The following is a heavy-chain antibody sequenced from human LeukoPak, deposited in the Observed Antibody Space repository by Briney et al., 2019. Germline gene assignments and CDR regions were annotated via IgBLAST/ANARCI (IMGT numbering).Heavy chain of an antibody. CDR3: AELGITMIGGV. CDR1: GFSLSDYS. J-gene: IGHJ6*04. Sequence: GGSLRLSCAASGFSLSDYSMNWVRQAPGKGLEWVSYISSSGSTIYYADSVKGRFTISRDNAKNSLYLQMNSLRAEDTAVYYCAELGITMIGGVWGKGTTVTISS. V-gene: IGHV3-48*04. D-gene: IGHD3-10*02. CDR2: ISSSGSTI.